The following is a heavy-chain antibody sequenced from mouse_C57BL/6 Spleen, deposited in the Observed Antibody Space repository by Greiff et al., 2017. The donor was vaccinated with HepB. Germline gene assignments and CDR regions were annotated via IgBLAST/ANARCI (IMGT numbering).Heavy chain of an antibody. V-gene: IGHV1-59*01. CDR3: ARADYSNYVNAMDY. J-gene: IGHJ4*01. D-gene: IGHD2-5*01. Sequence: QVQLQQPGAELVRPGTSVKLSCKASGYTFTSYWMHWVKQRPGQGLEWIGVIDPSDSYTNYNQKFKGKATLTVDTSSSTAYMQLSSLTSEDSAVYYCARADYSNYVNAMDYWGQRTSVTVSS. CDR2: IDPSDSYT. CDR1: GYTFTSYW.